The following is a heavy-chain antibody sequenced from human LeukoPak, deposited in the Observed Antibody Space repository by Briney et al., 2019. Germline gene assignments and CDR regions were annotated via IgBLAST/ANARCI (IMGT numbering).Heavy chain of an antibody. CDR1: GYTFTGYY. Sequence: ASVKVSCTASGYTFTGYYMHWVRQAPGQGLEWMVIINPSGGSTSYAQKFQGRVTMTRDTSTSTVYMELSSLRSEDTAVYYCARGGETTVAIHPESYWGQGTLVTVSS. J-gene: IGHJ4*02. D-gene: IGHD4-23*01. CDR2: INPSGGST. V-gene: IGHV1-46*01. CDR3: ARGGETTVAIHPESY.